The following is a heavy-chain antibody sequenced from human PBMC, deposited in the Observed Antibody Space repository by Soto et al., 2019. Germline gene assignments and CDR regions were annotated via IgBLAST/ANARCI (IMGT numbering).Heavy chain of an antibody. Sequence: QVQLQESGPGLVKPSETLSLTCTVSGGSISGYYWSWVRQPPGKGLEWIGYVYYDGNTNYNSSLKSPVTISVDTSKTQFSLKLSSVTAADTAVYYCARPFDQWGQGTLVTVSS. CDR1: GGSISGYY. J-gene: IGHJ4*02. CDR3: ARPFDQ. CDR2: VYYDGNT. V-gene: IGHV4-59*08.